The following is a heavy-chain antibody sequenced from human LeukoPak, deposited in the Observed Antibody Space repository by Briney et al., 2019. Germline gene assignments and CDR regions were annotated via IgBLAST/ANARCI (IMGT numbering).Heavy chain of an antibody. J-gene: IGHJ6*02. CDR1: GGTFTSYT. V-gene: IGHV1-69*02. CDR2: IITILGIA. Sequence: SVTVSCKASGGTFTSYTISWVRQAPGQGLEWMGRIITILGIANYAQKFQGRVTITADKSTSTAYMELSSLRSEDTAVYYCARVGVDSSGYYRPNYYYYYGMDVWGQGTTVTVSS. CDR3: ARVGVDSSGYYRPNYYYYYGMDV. D-gene: IGHD3-22*01.